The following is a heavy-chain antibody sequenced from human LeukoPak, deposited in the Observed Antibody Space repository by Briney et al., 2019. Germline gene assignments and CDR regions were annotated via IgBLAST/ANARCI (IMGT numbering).Heavy chain of an antibody. CDR1: GFTFSAYA. CDR3: ARSPQYSSGWYYYYGMDV. Sequence: GGSLRLSCEASGFTFSAYAMTWVRQAPGKGLEWVSSISSSSSYIYYADSVKGRFTISRDNAKNSLYLQMNSLRAEDTAVYYCARSPQYSSGWYYYYGMDVWGQGTTVTVSS. D-gene: IGHD6-19*01. J-gene: IGHJ6*02. CDR2: ISSSSSYI. V-gene: IGHV3-21*01.